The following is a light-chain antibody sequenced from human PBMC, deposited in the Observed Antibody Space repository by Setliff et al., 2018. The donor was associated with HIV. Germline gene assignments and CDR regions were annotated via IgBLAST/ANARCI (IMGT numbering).Light chain of an antibody. CDR1: SGGIGSSY. V-gene: IGLV6-57*01. CDR3: QSYDTKTLVVI. CDR2: ENN. J-gene: IGLJ2*01. Sequence: NFMLTQPHSVSESPGKTVTISCTRSSGGIGSSYVQWYQQRPGSPPTTVIYENNKRPSGVSDRFSGSVDASSNSASLSISGLQSEDEADYYCQSYDTKTLVVIFGGGTTVTV.